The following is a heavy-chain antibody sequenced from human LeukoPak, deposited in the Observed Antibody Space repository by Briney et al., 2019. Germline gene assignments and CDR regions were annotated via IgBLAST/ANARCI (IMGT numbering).Heavy chain of an antibody. V-gene: IGHV3-74*01. CDR3: ARGQYFAMDV. J-gene: IGHJ6*02. Sequence: GGSLRLSCAASGFTFSIYWMHWVRLVPGKGLVWVSCINNGGSATTDADSVKGRFTTSRDNVKNTLYLQMNSLGVEDTAVYYCARGQYFAMDVWGQGTTVTVSS. CDR1: GFTFSIYW. CDR2: INNGGSAT.